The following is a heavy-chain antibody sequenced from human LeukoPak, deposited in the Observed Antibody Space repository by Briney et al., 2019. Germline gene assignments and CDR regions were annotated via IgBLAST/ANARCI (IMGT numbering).Heavy chain of an antibody. CDR1: GFTFSSYW. Sequence: GGSLRLSCAASGFTFSSYWMSWVRQAPGKGLEWVANIKQDGSEKYYADSVKGRFTISRDNAKNSLYLQMNSLRVEDTAVYYCTTIVPGRGSRWDYFDNWGQGTLVTVSP. CDR3: TTIVPGRGSRWDYFDN. CDR2: IKQDGSEK. D-gene: IGHD6-13*01. J-gene: IGHJ4*02. V-gene: IGHV3-7*01.